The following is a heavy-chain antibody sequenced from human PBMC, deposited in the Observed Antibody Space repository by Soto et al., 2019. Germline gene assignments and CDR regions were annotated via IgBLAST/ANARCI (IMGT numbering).Heavy chain of an antibody. Sequence: ASVKVSCKASGYTFTSYAMHWVRKAPGQRLEWMGWINAGNGNTKYSQKFQGRVTITRDTSASTAYMELSSLRSEDTAVYYCARDGGPYYDILTGYYKFNWFDPWGQGTLVTVSS. J-gene: IGHJ5*02. V-gene: IGHV1-3*01. D-gene: IGHD3-9*01. CDR1: GYTFTSYA. CDR3: ARDGGPYYDILTGYYKFNWFDP. CDR2: INAGNGNT.